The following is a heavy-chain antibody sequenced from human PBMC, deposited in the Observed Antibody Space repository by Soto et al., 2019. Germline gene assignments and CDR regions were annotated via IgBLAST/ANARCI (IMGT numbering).Heavy chain of an antibody. D-gene: IGHD3-22*01. CDR3: ARALSDSSGYYLGY. V-gene: IGHV3-74*01. CDR1: GFTFSSFW. J-gene: IGHJ4*02. CDR2: IDDYGTST. Sequence: PGGSLRLSCAASGFTFSSFWMHWVRQAPGRGLVWVSSIDDYGTSTTYADSVKGRFTISRDNAKNTLYLQMNSLRAEDTAVYYCARALSDSSGYYLGYWGQGTLVTVSS.